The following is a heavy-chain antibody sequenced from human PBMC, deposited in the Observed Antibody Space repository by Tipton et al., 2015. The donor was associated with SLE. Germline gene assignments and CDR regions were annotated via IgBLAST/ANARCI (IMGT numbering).Heavy chain of an antibody. V-gene: IGHV4-34*01. Sequence: TLSLTCAVYGGSFSADYWSWNRQPPGKGLEWIGDINHSGSTNYNPSLKSRVTISVDTSKNQFSLKLSSVTAADTAVYYCARDSSGGYNWFDPWGQGTLVTVST. J-gene: IGHJ5*02. CDR1: GGSFSADY. D-gene: IGHD3-22*01. CDR3: ARDSSGGYNWFDP. CDR2: INHSGST.